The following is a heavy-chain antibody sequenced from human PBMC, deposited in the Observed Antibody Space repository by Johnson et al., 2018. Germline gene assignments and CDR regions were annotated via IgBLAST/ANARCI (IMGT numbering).Heavy chain of an antibody. CDR1: GGSISSYY. CDR3: ARVRDGYNIDAFDI. Sequence: QVQLVESGPGLVKPSETLSLTCTVSGGSISSYYWSWIRQPPGKGLEWIGYIYYSGSPNYNPSLKSRVTISVDTSKNQFTLKLSSVTAADTAVYYCARVRDGYNIDAFDIWGQGTMVTVSS. CDR2: IYYSGSP. J-gene: IGHJ3*02. D-gene: IGHD5-24*01. V-gene: IGHV4-59*01.